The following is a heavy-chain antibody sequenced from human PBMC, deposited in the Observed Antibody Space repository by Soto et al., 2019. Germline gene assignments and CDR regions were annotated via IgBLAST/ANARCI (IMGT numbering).Heavy chain of an antibody. J-gene: IGHJ4*02. CDR1: GFTFSSYG. CDR2: IWYDGSNK. Sequence: GGSLRLSCAASGFTFSSYGMHWVRQAPGKGLEWVAVIWYDGSNKYYADSVKGRFAISRDNSKNTLYLQMNSLRAEDTAVYYCARERGRNSSSALRYWGQGTLVTVSS. CDR3: ARERGRNSSSALRY. V-gene: IGHV3-33*01. D-gene: IGHD6-13*01.